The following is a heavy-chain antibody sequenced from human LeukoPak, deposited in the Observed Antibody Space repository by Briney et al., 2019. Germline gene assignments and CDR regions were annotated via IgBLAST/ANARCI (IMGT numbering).Heavy chain of an antibody. CDR1: GGSISSGDYY. J-gene: IGHJ3*02. CDR3: ARAPISYYDSREGAFDI. D-gene: IGHD3-22*01. V-gene: IGHV4-30-4*01. Sequence: SETLSLTCTVSGGSISSGDYYWSWIRQPPGKGLEGIGYIYYSVSTYYNPSLKSRVTISVDTSKNQFSLKLSSVTAADTAVYYCARAPISYYDSREGAFDIXXXXXXVXVSS. CDR2: IYYSVST.